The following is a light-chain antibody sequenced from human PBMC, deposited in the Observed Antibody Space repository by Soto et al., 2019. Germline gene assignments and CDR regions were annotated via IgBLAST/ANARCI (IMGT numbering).Light chain of an antibody. CDR1: KNINTF. J-gene: IGKJ2*01. CDR3: QQTYISPHT. CDR2: AAS. V-gene: IGKV1-39*01. Sequence: DIQMTQSPSSLSASVGDRVSIACRASKNINTFLHWYQQKPGKAPKLLGYAASSLQNGDPLRCSGMGSGTDFTLTIFSLQPDDFGIYYCQQTYISPHTFGQGTKVDSK.